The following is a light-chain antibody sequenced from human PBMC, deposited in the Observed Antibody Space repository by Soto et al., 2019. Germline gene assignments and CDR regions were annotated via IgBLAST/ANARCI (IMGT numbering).Light chain of an antibody. J-gene: IGKJ3*01. CDR1: QSLSSW. Sequence: DIQMTQSPSTLSASVGDRVTITCRASQSLSSWLAWYQQKPGKAPKVLIYKASNLESGVPSRFSGSGSGTEFTLTISSLQPDDFATYCCQQYNSYPLTFGPGTKVDIK. V-gene: IGKV1-5*03. CDR2: KAS. CDR3: QQYNSYPLT.